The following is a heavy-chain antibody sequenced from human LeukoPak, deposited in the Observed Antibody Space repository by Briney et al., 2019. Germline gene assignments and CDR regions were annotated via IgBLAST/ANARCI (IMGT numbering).Heavy chain of an antibody. Sequence: PGGSLRLSCAASGFTVSSNYMIWVRQAPGMGLEGVSILYSGGTTSYADSVKGRFTISRDNSKNTLYLHMNALRAEDTAVYYCAWGSYRGPHIAQDGPDYWGQGTLVTVSS. V-gene: IGHV3-66*01. D-gene: IGHD3-16*02. CDR1: GFTVSSNY. CDR2: LYSGGTT. CDR3: AWGSYRGPHIAQDGPDY. J-gene: IGHJ4*02.